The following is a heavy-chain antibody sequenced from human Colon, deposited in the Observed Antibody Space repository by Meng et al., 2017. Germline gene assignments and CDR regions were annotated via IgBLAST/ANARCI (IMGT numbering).Heavy chain of an antibody. CDR2: INHSGSI. V-gene: IGHV4-34*01. CDR3: ARRVRGVISWFDP. D-gene: IGHD3-10*01. J-gene: IGHJ5*02. Sequence: QVQLQQWGAGLLKPSETLSLTCAVYGGSFSGYYWSWIRQPPGKGLEWIGEINHSGSINYNPSLKSRVTISVDTSKNQFSLKLSSVTAADTAVYYCARRVRGVISWFDPWGQGTLVTVSS. CDR1: GGSFSGYY.